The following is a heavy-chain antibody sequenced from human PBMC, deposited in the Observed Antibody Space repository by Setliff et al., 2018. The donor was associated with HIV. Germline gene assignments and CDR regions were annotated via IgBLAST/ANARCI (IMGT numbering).Heavy chain of an antibody. V-gene: IGHV4-59*08. J-gene: IGHJ6*03. Sequence: SETLSLTCFVSGASIDAHYWTCIRQPPGQGLDWIGYISDQGGTNYNPSLQTRVTISTHTSTNHFSLKHTSVTSADTPLYYCARLRSTIAAPCSRHFYYYMDVWGEGTTVTVSS. CDR2: ISDQGGT. CDR3: ARLRSTIAAPCSRHFYYYMDV. CDR1: GASIDAHY. D-gene: IGHD6-13*01.